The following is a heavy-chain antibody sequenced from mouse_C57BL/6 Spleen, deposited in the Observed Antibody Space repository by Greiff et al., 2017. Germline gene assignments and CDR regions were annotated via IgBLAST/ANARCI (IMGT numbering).Heavy chain of an antibody. V-gene: IGHV1-50*01. J-gene: IGHJ2*01. CDR1: GYTFTSYW. Sequence: VQLQQPGAELVKPGASVKLSCKASGYTFTSYWMQWVKQRPGQGLEWIGEIDPSDSYTNYNQKFKGKATLTVDTSSSTAYMQLSSLTSEDSAVYYCASRGLYSNFDYWGQGTTLTVSS. CDR2: IDPSDSYT. CDR3: ASRGLYSNFDY. D-gene: IGHD2-5*01.